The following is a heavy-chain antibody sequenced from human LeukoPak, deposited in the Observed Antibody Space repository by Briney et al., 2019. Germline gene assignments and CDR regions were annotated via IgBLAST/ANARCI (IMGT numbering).Heavy chain of an antibody. CDR1: GFTFSSYW. CDR2: ISSDGSST. V-gene: IGHV3-74*01. D-gene: IGHD4-17*01. CDR3: ARGSDETVTISGWFDP. Sequence: GGSLRLSCAASGFTFSSYWMHWVRQTPGTGLVWVSRISSDGSSTSYGDSVKGRFTISRDNAKNTLYLQMNSLRAEDTAVYYCARGSDETVTISGWFDPWGQGTLVTVSS. J-gene: IGHJ5*02.